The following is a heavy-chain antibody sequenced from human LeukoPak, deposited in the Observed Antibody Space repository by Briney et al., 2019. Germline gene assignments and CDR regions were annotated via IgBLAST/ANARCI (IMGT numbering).Heavy chain of an antibody. V-gene: IGHV1-2*02. CDR3: TRDPRTTKNAFDI. D-gene: IGHD4-11*01. CDR1: GYIFTAYY. CDR2: INPNSGGT. J-gene: IGHJ3*02. Sequence: ASVKVSCKASGYIFTAYYMHWMRQVPGQGLEWMGWINPNSGGTNYAEKFQGRVTMTRDTSISTAYMELSRLRSDDTAIYYCTRDPRTTKNAFDIWGQGTMVTVSS.